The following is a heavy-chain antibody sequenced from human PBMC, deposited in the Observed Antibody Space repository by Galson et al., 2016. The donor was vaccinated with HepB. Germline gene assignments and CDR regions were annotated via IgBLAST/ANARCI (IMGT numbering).Heavy chain of an antibody. Sequence: SLRLSCAASGFTFNSYNMNWVRQAPGKGLEWVSSITSSSNYIYYADSVRGRFTISSDTAKNSLHLQMNSLRAEDTAVYYCTRPYVGKARRGTYWYFDLWGQGTLVTVSS. J-gene: IGHJ2*01. CDR1: GFTFNSYN. CDR2: ITSSSNYI. D-gene: IGHD4-23*01. CDR3: TRPYVGKARRGTYWYFDL. V-gene: IGHV3-21*01.